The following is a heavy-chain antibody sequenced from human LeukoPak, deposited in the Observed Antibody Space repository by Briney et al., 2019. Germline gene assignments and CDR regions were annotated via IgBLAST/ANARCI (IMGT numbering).Heavy chain of an antibody. CDR2: IKQDGSEK. CDR3: ARDQGAVAPDY. CDR1: GFTFSSYA. D-gene: IGHD6-19*01. Sequence: GGSLRLSCAASGFTFSSYAMSWVRQAPGKGLEWVANIKQDGSEKYYVDSVKGRFTISRDNAKNSLYLQMNSLRAEDTAVYYCARDQGAVAPDYWGQGTLVTVSS. J-gene: IGHJ4*02. V-gene: IGHV3-7*01.